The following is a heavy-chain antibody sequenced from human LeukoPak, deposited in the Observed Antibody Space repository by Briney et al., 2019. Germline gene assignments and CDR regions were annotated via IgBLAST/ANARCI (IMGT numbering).Heavy chain of an antibody. Sequence: GGSLRLSCAASGFTVSSNYMSWVRQAPGKGLEWVSVIYSGGSTYYADSVKGRFTISRDSSKNTLYLQMNSLRAEDTAVYYCARDSGEMAPYGMDVWGQGTTVTVSS. CDR2: IYSGGST. CDR3: ARDSGEMAPYGMDV. V-gene: IGHV3-53*01. D-gene: IGHD5-24*01. CDR1: GFTVSSNY. J-gene: IGHJ6*02.